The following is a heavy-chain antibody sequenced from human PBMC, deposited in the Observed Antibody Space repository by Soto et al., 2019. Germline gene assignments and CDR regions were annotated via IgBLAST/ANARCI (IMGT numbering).Heavy chain of an antibody. D-gene: IGHD3-10*01. CDR2: IRSKAYGGTT. CDR1: GFTFGDYA. Sequence: EVQLVESGGGLVKPGRSLRLSCTASGFTFGDYAMSWFRQAPGKGLEWVGFIRSKAYGGTTEYAASVKGRFTISRDDSNSIAYLQMNSLKTEDTAVYYYTRKSLWFGSNYGMDVWGQGTTVTVSS. J-gene: IGHJ6*02. V-gene: IGHV3-49*05. CDR3: TRKSLWFGSNYGMDV.